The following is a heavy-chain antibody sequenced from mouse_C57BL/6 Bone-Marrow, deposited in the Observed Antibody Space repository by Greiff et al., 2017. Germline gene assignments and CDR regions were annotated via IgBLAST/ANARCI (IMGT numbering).Heavy chain of an antibody. V-gene: IGHV1-64*01. Sequence: QVQLQQPGAELVKPGASVKLSCKASGYTFTSYWMHWVKQRPGQGLEWIGMIHPNSGSTNYNEKFKSKATLTVDKSSSTAYMQLSSLTSEDSAVYYCGRNYYGSSFYFDYWGQGTTLTVTS. CDR1: GYTFTSYW. CDR2: IHPNSGST. D-gene: IGHD1-1*01. CDR3: GRNYYGSSFYFDY. J-gene: IGHJ2*01.